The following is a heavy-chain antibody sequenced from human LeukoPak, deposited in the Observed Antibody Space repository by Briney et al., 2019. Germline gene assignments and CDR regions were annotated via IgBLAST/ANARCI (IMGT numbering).Heavy chain of an antibody. Sequence: ASVKVSCKASGYTFTSYAMHWVRQAPGQRLEWMGWINAGNGNTKYSQKFQGRVTITRDTSASTAYMELSSLRSEDTAAYYCARGLGFLEWLLYGYYFDYWGQGTLVTVSS. D-gene: IGHD3-3*01. V-gene: IGHV1-3*01. CDR2: INAGNGNT. CDR1: GYTFTSYA. J-gene: IGHJ4*02. CDR3: ARGLGFLEWLLYGYYFDY.